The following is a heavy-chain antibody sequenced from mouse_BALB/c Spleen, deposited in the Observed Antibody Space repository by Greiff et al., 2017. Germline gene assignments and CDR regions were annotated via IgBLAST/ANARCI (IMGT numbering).Heavy chain of an antibody. D-gene: IGHD2-2*01. CDR2: INPGSGGT. Sequence: VQLQESGAELVRPGTSVKVSCKASGYAFTNYLIEWVKQRPGQGLEWIGVINPGSGGTNYNEKFKGKATLTADKSSSTAYMQLSSLTSDDSAVYFCARYGYDSDAMDYWGQGTSVTVSA. CDR3: ARYGYDSDAMDY. J-gene: IGHJ4*01. V-gene: IGHV1-54*01. CDR1: GYAFTNYL.